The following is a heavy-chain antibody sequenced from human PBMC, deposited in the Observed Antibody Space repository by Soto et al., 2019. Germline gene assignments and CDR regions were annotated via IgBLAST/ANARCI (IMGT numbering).Heavy chain of an antibody. J-gene: IGHJ3*02. CDR3: ASATLNGDFDAFDI. Sequence: HGXSLKISCKGSGYSFPSYWISWVRQMPGKGLKWMGRIDPSDSYTNYSPSFQGHVTISADKSISTAYLQWSSLKASDTAMYYCASATLNGDFDAFDIWGQGTMVTVSS. D-gene: IGHD4-17*01. CDR2: IDPSDSYT. CDR1: GYSFPSYW. V-gene: IGHV5-10-1*01.